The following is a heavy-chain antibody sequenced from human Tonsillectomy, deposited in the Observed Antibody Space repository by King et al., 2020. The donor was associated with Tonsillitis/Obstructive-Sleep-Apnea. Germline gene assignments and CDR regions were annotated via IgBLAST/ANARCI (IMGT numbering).Heavy chain of an antibody. Sequence: VQLQESGPGLVKPSETLSLTCTVSGGSISNYYWSWIRQPPGKGLEWIGYIYYSGSTNYNPSLKSRVTISVDTSKKQFSLKLSSVTAADTAVYYCAGVYYYGRSGYSEFDPWGQGTLVTVSS. D-gene: IGHD3-22*01. CDR3: AGVYYYGRSGYSEFDP. CDR1: GGSISNYY. CDR2: IYYSGST. J-gene: IGHJ5*02. V-gene: IGHV4-59*01.